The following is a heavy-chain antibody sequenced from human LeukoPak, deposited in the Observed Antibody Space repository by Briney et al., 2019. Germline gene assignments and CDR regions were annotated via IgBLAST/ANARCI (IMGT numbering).Heavy chain of an antibody. CDR2: IGVSGDQT. J-gene: IGHJ4*02. CDR3: AKERNARGALDY. CDR1: GFTFRSYG. V-gene: IGHV3-23*01. D-gene: IGHD2-2*01. Sequence: GGSLRLSCAASGFTFRSYGMNWVRQAPGEGLEWVSAIGVSGDQTFYADSVKGRFTISRDNSKNTLSLAMNNLRAEDTAVYYCAKERNARGALDYWGRGTLVTVSS.